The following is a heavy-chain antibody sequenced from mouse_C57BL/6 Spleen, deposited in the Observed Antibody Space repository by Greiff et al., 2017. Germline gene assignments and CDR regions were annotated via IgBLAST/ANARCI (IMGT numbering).Heavy chain of an antibody. Sequence: EVNVVESGGGLVKPGGSLKLSCAASGFTFSDYGMHWVRQAPEKGLEWVAYISSGSSTIYYADTVKGRFTISRDNAKNTLFLQMTSLRSEDTAMYYCARNYDKFWFAYWGQGTLVTVSA. CDR2: ISSGSSTI. CDR1: GFTFSDYG. J-gene: IGHJ3*01. V-gene: IGHV5-17*01. D-gene: IGHD2-4*01. CDR3: ARNYDKFWFAY.